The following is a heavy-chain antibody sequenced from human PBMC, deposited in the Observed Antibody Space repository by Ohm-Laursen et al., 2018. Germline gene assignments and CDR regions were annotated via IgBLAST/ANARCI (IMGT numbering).Heavy chain of an antibody. D-gene: IGHD3-9*01. CDR2: INPNSGGT. J-gene: IGHJ4*02. CDR3: ARDLLRYFDWLPFDY. Sequence: ASVKVSCKASGYTFTNYYMHWARQAPGQGLEWMGWINPNSGGTNYAQKFQGRVTMTRDTSISTAYMELSRLRSDDTAVYYCARDLLRYFDWLPFDYWGQGTLVTVSS. CDR1: GYTFTNYY. V-gene: IGHV1-2*02.